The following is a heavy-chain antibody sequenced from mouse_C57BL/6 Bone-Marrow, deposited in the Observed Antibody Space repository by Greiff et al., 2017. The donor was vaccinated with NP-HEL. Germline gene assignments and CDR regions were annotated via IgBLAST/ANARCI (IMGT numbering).Heavy chain of an antibody. CDR3: TTGGSSPYAMDY. Sequence: VQLQQSGAELVRPGASVKLSCTVSGFNIKDVYMHWVKQRPEQGLEWIGWIYPENGDTEFASKFQGKATITAETSSNTAYLQLSSLTAEDTAVYYCTTGGSSPYAMDYWGQGTSVTVSS. V-gene: IGHV14-4*01. D-gene: IGHD1-1*01. J-gene: IGHJ4*01. CDR1: GFNIKDVY. CDR2: IYPENGDT.